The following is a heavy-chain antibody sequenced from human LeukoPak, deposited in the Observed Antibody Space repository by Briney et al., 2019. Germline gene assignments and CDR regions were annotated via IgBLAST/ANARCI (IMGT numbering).Heavy chain of an antibody. D-gene: IGHD6-19*01. J-gene: IGHJ4*02. Sequence: PGGSLRLSCAASGFNFGNARMTWVRQAPGKGLECVGHIAGKTEGETIDYAAPVKGRFTVSRDDSKNTLYLQMNSLKTEDTAVYYCATSGFTSGRLDHWGQGTLVTVSS. CDR3: ATSGFTSGRLDH. CDR1: GFNFGNAR. V-gene: IGHV3-15*04. CDR2: IAGKTEGETI.